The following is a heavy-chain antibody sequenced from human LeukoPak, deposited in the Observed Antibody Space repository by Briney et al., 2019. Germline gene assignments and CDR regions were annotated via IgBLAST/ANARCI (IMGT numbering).Heavy chain of an antibody. Sequence: PSETLSLTCAVYGGSFSGYYWSWIRQPPGKGLEWIGEINHSGSTSYNPSLKSRVTMSVDTSKNQFSLKVSSVTAADTAVYYCASIDFWSDYWGQGTLVTVSS. CDR3: ASIDFWSDY. V-gene: IGHV4-34*01. CDR1: GGSFSGYY. D-gene: IGHD3-3*01. CDR2: INHSGST. J-gene: IGHJ4*02.